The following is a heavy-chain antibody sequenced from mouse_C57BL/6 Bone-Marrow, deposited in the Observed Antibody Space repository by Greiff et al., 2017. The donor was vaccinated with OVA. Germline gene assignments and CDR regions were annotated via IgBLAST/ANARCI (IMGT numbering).Heavy chain of an antibody. CDR1: GFTFSDYG. D-gene: IGHD1-1*01. CDR2: ISSGSSTI. CDR3: ARLFITTVVGYFDV. J-gene: IGHJ1*03. V-gene: IGHV5-17*01. Sequence: DVHLVESGGGLVKPGGSLKLSCAASGFTFSDYGMHWVRQAPEKGLEWVAYISSGSSTIYYAATVKGRFTISRDNAKNTLFLQMTSLRSEDTAMYYCARLFITTVVGYFDVWGTGTTVTVSS.